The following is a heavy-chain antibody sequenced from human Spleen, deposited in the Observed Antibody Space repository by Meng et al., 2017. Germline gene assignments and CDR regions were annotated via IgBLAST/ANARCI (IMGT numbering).Heavy chain of an antibody. CDR3: VKHSSDWSLDS. CDR2: IHPSGNA. D-gene: IGHD6-19*01. CDR1: GYAFNRYG. V-gene: IGHV1-3*01. Sequence: QVYLVQSGAEVKKPGASVEGSCKASGYAFNRYGMHWVRQAPGQGLEWMGWIHPSGNANYAQKFQGRVTMTTDTSTTTAYMELRSLRSDDSALYYCVKHSSDWSLDSWGQGTLVTVSS. J-gene: IGHJ4*02.